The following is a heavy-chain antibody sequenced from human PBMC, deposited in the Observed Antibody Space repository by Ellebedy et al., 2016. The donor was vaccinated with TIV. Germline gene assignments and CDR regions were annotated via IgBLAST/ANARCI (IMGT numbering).Heavy chain of an antibody. D-gene: IGHD3-10*01. CDR1: GGSISSGDYY. J-gene: IGHJ5*02. CDR3: ARERTVVRGPTERRVWFDP. Sequence: MPSETLSLTCTVSGGSISSGDYYWSWIRQHPGKGLEWIGFIYYSGSTNYNPSLKSRVTISVDTSKNQFSLKLSSVTAEDTAVYYCARERTVVRGPTERRVWFDPWGQGTLVTVSS. CDR2: IYYSGST. V-gene: IGHV4-61*08.